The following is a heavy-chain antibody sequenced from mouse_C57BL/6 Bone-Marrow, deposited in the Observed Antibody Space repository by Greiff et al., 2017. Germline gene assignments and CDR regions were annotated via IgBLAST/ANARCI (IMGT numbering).Heavy chain of an antibody. CDR1: GFNFKDYY. Sequence: VQLQQSGAELVKPGASVKLSCTASGFNFKDYYIHWVKQRPEQGLEWIGRIDPEDGETKYAPKFQDKATITADTSSNTAYLQLSSLTSEDTAVYYCTRSLIYYGTNYWGQGTTLTVSS. D-gene: IGHD1-1*01. J-gene: IGHJ2*01. CDR3: TRSLIYYGTNY. V-gene: IGHV14-2*01. CDR2: IDPEDGET.